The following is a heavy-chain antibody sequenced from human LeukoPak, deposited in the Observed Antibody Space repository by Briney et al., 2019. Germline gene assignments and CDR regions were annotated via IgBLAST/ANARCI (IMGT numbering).Heavy chain of an antibody. Sequence: GGSLRLSCAASGFTFSSYEMNWVRQAPGKGLEWVSYISSSGSTIYYADSVKGRFTISRDNAKNSLYLQMNSLRAEDTAVYYCARTASSQDALDIWGQGTMVTVSS. CDR3: ARTASSQDALDI. V-gene: IGHV3-48*03. CDR1: GFTFSSYE. CDR2: ISSSGSTI. J-gene: IGHJ3*02. D-gene: IGHD3-10*01.